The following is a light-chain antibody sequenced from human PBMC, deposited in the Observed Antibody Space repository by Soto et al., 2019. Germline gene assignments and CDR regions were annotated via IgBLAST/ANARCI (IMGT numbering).Light chain of an antibody. Sequence: EIVMTQSPDTLSLSPGQRATLSCRASVSVRTDLAWYQQKPGQAPRLLIYGASTRAAGVPVRFSGSGSGSEVTLTIDTLQSEDFAVYYCQQYHNWLPITFGQGTRVAI. CDR3: QQYHNWLPIT. CDR2: GAS. J-gene: IGKJ5*01. CDR1: VSVRTD. V-gene: IGKV3-15*01.